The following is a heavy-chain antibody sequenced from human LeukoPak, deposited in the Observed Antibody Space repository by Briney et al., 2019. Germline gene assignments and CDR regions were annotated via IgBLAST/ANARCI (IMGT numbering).Heavy chain of an antibody. V-gene: IGHV3-30*18. J-gene: IGHJ4*02. D-gene: IGHD2-2*03. Sequence: PGGSLRLSCAASGFTFSSYGMHWVRQAPGKGLEWVAVISYDGTNKYYADSVKGRFTLSRDNSKNTLYLQMNSLSAEDTAVYYCAKDAGTGYCSSTSCYRLDYWGQGTLVTVSS. CDR3: AKDAGTGYCSSTSCYRLDY. CDR2: ISYDGTNK. CDR1: GFTFSSYG.